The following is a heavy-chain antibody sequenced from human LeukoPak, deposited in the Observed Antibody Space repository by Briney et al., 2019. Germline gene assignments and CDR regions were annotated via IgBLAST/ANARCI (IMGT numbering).Heavy chain of an antibody. D-gene: IGHD3-3*01. CDR2: IYYSGST. CDR3: ARVGNPLVTVFAWFDP. J-gene: IGHJ5*02. CDR1: GGSISSSY. V-gene: IGHV4-39*07. Sequence: ETLSLTCTVSGGSISSSYWGWIRQPPGKGLEWIGSIYYSGSTYYNPSLKSRVTMSVDTSTNQFSLKLSSVTAADTALYYCARVGNPLVTVFAWFDPWGQGTLVTVSS.